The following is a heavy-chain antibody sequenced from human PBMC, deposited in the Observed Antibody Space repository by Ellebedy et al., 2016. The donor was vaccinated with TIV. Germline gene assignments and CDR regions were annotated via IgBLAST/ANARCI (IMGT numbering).Heavy chain of an antibody. J-gene: IGHJ6*02. D-gene: IGHD3-22*01. CDR2: IYYSGST. CDR1: GGSISSYY. CDR3: ARGLWDYDSSGYYPDV. Sequence: SETLSLTXTVSGGSISSYYWSWIRQPPGKGLEWIGYIYYSGSTNYNPSLKSRVTISVDRSKNQFSLKLGSVTAADTAVYYCARGLWDYDSSGYYPDVWGQGTTVTVSS. V-gene: IGHV4-59*12.